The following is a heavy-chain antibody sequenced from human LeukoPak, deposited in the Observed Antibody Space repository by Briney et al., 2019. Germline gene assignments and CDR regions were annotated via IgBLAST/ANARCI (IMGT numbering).Heavy chain of an antibody. Sequence: ASVKVSCKASGYTFTSYDINWVRQATGQGLEWMGWMNPNSGNTGYAQKFQGRVTITRNTSISTAYMELSSLRSEDTAVYYCARVVYSSSWETAFLYYYYYYMDVWGKGTTVTVSS. CDR2: MNPNSGNT. J-gene: IGHJ6*03. CDR3: ARVVYSSSWETAFLYYYYYYMDV. CDR1: GYTFTSYD. V-gene: IGHV1-8*03. D-gene: IGHD6-13*01.